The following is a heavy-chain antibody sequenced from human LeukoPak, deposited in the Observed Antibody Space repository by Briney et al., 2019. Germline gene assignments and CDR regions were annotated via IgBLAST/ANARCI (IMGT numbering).Heavy chain of an antibody. Sequence: GGSLRLSCAASGFTFSSYGMHWVRQAPGKGLEWVAVISYDGSNKYYADSVKGRFTISRDNSKNTLYLQMNSLRAEDTAVYYCAKDSRSYGFGYFDYWGQGTLVTVSS. CDR2: ISYDGSNK. CDR3: AKDSRSYGFGYFDY. V-gene: IGHV3-30*18. CDR1: GFTFSSYG. J-gene: IGHJ4*02. D-gene: IGHD5-18*01.